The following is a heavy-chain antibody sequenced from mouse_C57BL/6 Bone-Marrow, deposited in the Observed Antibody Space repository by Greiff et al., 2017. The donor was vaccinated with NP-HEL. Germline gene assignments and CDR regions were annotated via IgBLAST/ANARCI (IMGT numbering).Heavy chain of an antibody. D-gene: IGHD4-1*01. CDR1: GYAFSSSW. CDR2: IYPGDGDT. J-gene: IGHJ2*01. V-gene: IGHV1-82*01. CDR3: ARETGIKGDY. Sequence: VQLKESGPELVKPGASVKISCKASGYAFSSSWMNWVKQRPGKGLEWIGRIYPGDGDTNYNGKFKGKATLTADKSSSTAYMQLSSLTSEDSAVYFCARETGIKGDYWGQGTTLTVSS.